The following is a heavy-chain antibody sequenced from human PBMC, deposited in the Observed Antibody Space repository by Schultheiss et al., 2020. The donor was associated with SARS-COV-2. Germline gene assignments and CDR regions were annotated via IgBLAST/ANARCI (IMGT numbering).Heavy chain of an antibody. CDR2: TYYRSKWHN. Sequence: SQTLSLTCAISGESVSSNSAIWSWIRQSPSRGLEWLGRTYYRSKWHNDYSVSVKSRITINADTSKNQFSLQLNSVTPEDTAVYYCAREGDSSGGGFDYWGQGTLVTVSS. CDR1: GESVSSNSAI. CDR3: AREGDSSGGGFDY. V-gene: IGHV6-1*01. D-gene: IGHD6-19*01. J-gene: IGHJ4*02.